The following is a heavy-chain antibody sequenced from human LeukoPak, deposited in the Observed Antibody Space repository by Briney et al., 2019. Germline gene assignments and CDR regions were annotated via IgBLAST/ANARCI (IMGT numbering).Heavy chain of an antibody. CDR1: GYSFTSYW. Sequence: GESLKISCKGSGYSFTSYWIGWVRQMPGKGLEWMGIIYPGDSDTRYSPSFQGQVTISADKSISTAYLQWSSLKASDTAMYYCARRFAPAAAPQIDAFDIWGQGTMVTVSS. CDR3: ARRFAPAAAPQIDAFDI. CDR2: IYPGDSDT. J-gene: IGHJ3*02. D-gene: IGHD6-13*01. V-gene: IGHV5-51*01.